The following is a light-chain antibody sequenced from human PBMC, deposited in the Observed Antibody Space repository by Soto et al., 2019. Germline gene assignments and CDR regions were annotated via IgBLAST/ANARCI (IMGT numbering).Light chain of an antibody. CDR1: QGIRND. CDR2: AAS. J-gene: IGKJ5*01. CDR3: QQLNSAIT. Sequence: AIQMTQSPSSLSSSVGDRVTITCRASQGIRNDLGWYQQKPGKAPKLLIYAASSLQSGVPSRFSGSGSGTDFTLTISSLQPEDFATDYCQQLNSAITFGQGTRLEIK. V-gene: IGKV1-6*01.